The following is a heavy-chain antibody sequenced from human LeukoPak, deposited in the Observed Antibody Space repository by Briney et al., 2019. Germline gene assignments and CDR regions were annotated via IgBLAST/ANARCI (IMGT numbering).Heavy chain of an antibody. V-gene: IGHV4-34*01. Sequence: PSETLSLTCAVYGGSFSGYYWSWIRQPPGKGLEWIGEINHSGSTNYNPSLKSRVTISVDTSKNQFSLKLSSVTAADTAVYYCARDILTGSTTDYWGQGTLVTVSS. CDR3: ARDILTGSTTDY. CDR2: INHSGST. J-gene: IGHJ4*02. CDR1: GGSFSGYY. D-gene: IGHD3-9*01.